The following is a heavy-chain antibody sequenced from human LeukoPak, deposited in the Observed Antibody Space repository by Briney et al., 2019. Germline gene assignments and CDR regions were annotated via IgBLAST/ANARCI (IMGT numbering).Heavy chain of an antibody. CDR1: VFIFARHT. CDR3: AKDGDYSGFYGADPFDI. V-gene: IGHV3-30*04. J-gene: IGHJ3*02. D-gene: IGHD5-12*01. CDR2: MSYDVSSV. Sequence: RSPRPSCAPSVFIFARHTVHCVPRSPGKGLEWVTGMSYDVSSVNYADPVKGRFTISRHNSKPTLNAQISSLMPDDPAPEYCAKDGDYSGFYGADPFDIWGQGTVVNVSS.